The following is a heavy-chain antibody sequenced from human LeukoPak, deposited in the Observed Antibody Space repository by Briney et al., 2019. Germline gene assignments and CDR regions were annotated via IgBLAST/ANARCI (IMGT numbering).Heavy chain of an antibody. CDR2: ISSSSSYI. D-gene: IGHD6-13*01. CDR1: GFTFSSYS. CDR3: ARDRGQQLAGGDY. J-gene: IGHJ4*02. Sequence: RPGGSLRLSCAASGFTFSSYSMNWVRQAPGKGLEWVSSISSSSSYIYYADSVKGRFTISRDNAKNSLYLQMNSLRAEDTAVYYCARDRGQQLAGGDYWGQGTLVTVSS. V-gene: IGHV3-21*01.